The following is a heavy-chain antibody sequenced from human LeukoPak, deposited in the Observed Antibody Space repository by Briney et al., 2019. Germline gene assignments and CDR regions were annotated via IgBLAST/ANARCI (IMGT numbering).Heavy chain of an antibody. Sequence: SVKVSCKASGYTFTSYDISWVRQAPGQGLEWMGGIIPIFGTANYAQKFQGRVTITTDESTSTAYMELSSLRSEDTAVYYCARFPGYSYGYHWFDPWGQGTLVTVSS. J-gene: IGHJ5*02. D-gene: IGHD5-18*01. CDR1: GYTFTSYD. V-gene: IGHV1-69*05. CDR2: IIPIFGTA. CDR3: ARFPGYSYGYHWFDP.